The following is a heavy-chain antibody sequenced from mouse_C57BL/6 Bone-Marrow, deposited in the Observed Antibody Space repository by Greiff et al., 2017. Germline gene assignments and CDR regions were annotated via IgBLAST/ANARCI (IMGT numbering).Heavy chain of an antibody. Sequence: VQLQQSGAELVRPGTSVKLSCKASGYTFTSYWMHWVKQRPGQGLEWIGVIDPSDSYTNYNQKFKGKATLTVDTSSSTAYMQLSSLTSEDSAVYYCARWLLRGYFDYWGQGTTLTVSS. CDR2: IDPSDSYT. CDR3: ARWLLRGYFDY. CDR1: GYTFTSYW. J-gene: IGHJ2*01. V-gene: IGHV1-59*01. D-gene: IGHD2-3*01.